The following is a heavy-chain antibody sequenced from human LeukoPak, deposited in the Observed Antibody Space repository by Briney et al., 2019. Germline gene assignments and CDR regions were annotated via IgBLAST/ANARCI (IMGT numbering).Heavy chain of an antibody. CDR3: ARAAYSSAWRPYYFDY. Sequence: ASVKVSCKASGYIFTGYYIHWMRQAPGQRLEWVGWINPNTGVINYAQTFQGRVTMTRNTSISTLYMELSRLSSDDTAVYYCARAAYSSAWRPYYFDYWGQRTLVSVSS. CDR1: GYIFTGYY. J-gene: IGHJ4*02. D-gene: IGHD6-25*01. V-gene: IGHV1-2*02. CDR2: INPNTGVI.